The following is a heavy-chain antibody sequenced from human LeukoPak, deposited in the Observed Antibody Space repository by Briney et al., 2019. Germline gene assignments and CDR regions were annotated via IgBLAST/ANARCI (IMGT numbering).Heavy chain of an antibody. Sequence: PGGSLRLSCAASGLIFRNYAMSWVRQAPGKGLEWVSAITGSGDTTYYADSVKGRFTISRDNSKNTLYVEMNTLRAEDTAVYYCAKWGDYDILTGYYVSDFWGQGPLVTVSS. V-gene: IGHV3-23*01. J-gene: IGHJ4*02. CDR3: AKWGDYDILTGYYVSDF. CDR2: ITGSGDTT. D-gene: IGHD3-9*01. CDR1: GLIFRNYA.